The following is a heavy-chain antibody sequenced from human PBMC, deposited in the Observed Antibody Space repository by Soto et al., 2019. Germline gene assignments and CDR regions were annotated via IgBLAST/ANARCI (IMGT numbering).Heavy chain of an antibody. CDR3: ARGPNIAARGATWYFDL. V-gene: IGHV4-30-2*01. D-gene: IGHD6-6*01. CDR2: IYHSGST. J-gene: IGHJ2*01. CDR1: GGSISSGGYS. Sequence: SETVSLTCAVSGGSISSGGYSWSWIRQPPGKGLEWIGYIYHSGSTYYNPSLKSRVTISVDRSKNQFSLKLSSVTAADTAVYYCARGPNIAARGATWYFDLWGRGTLVTVSS.